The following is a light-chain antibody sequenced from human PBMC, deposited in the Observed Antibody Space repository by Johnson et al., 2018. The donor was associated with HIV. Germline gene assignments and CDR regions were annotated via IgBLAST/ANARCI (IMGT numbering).Light chain of an antibody. J-gene: IGLJ1*01. Sequence: QAVLTQPPSVSAAPGQKVTISCSGSSSNIGNNYVSWYQQLPGTAPKVLIYEDNKRPSGIPDRFSGSKSATSATLGITGLQTGDEADYYCGAWDTTLRAPFGFGTGTKVTVL. CDR1: SSNIGNNY. CDR3: GAWDTTLRAPFG. CDR2: EDN. V-gene: IGLV1-51*02.